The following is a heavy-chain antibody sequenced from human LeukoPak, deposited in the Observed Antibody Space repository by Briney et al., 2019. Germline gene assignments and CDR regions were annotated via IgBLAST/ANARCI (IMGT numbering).Heavy chain of an antibody. CDR3: AKSAAAGTDTGY. CDR1: GYTFTTYT. V-gene: IGHV1-3*01. D-gene: IGHD6-13*01. Sequence: GASVKVSCKASGYTFTTYTMHWVRQAPGQRLEWMGWINAGNGNTKYSQKLQGRVTITRDTSASTAYMDLSSLRSEDTAVYYCAKSAAAGTDTGYWGQGTLVTVSS. CDR2: INAGNGNT. J-gene: IGHJ4*02.